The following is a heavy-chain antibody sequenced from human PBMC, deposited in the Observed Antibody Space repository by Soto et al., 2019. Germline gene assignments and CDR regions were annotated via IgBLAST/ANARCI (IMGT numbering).Heavy chain of an antibody. D-gene: IGHD3-9*01. CDR2: IYYRGST. CDR3: ARMTYYDFLTGDPSGYYSDY. J-gene: IGHJ4*02. V-gene: IGHV4-59*01. CDR1: GGSITTNY. Sequence: QVQLQESGPGLVKPSETLSLTCTVSGGSITTNYWSWIRQPPGKGLEWIGYIYYRGSTNYNPSLTRRVTISVDTSKNHFSLKIGSVTAADTAVYYCARMTYYDFLTGDPSGYYSDYWGQGTLVTVSS.